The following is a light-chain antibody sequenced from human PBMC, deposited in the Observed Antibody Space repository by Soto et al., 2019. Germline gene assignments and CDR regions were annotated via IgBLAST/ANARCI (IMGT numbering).Light chain of an antibody. CDR1: QAISNY. CDR3: QMHNSAPFS. V-gene: IGKV1-27*01. Sequence: DIQMTQSPSSLSASVGDRVTITCRASQAISNYVARYQQRPGKVPKLLIYTASTLQSGVPSRFSGSGSGTDFTLTISSLQPEDVATYYCQMHNSAPFSFGPGTKVDIK. J-gene: IGKJ3*01. CDR2: TAS.